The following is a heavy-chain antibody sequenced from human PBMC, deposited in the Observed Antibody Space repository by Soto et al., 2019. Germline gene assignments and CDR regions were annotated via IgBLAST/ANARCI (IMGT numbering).Heavy chain of an antibody. J-gene: IGHJ4*02. D-gene: IGHD6-19*01. V-gene: IGHV3-74*01. CDR2: IKTDGSAA. CDR3: VRESGVAADC. Sequence: VESGGVLVQPGGSLRLSCAASGFTFDSHWMHWVRQAPGEGLVWVSRIKTDGSAAAYADSVKGRFTISRDNTKNTLYLQMNRLRAEDTAVYFCVRESGVAADCWGQGTIVTVS. CDR1: GFTFDSHW.